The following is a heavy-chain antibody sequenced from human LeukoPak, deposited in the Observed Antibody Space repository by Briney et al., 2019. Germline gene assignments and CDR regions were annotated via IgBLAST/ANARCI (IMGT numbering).Heavy chain of an antibody. V-gene: IGHV3-30*04. J-gene: IGHJ4*02. CDR3: ASSRSGWYGDGGDY. Sequence: GRSLRLSCAASGFTFSSYAMHWVRQAPGKGLEWVAVISYDGSNKYYADSVKGRFTISRDNSKNTLYLQMNSLRAEDTAVYYCASSRSGWYGDGGDYWGQGTLVTVSS. CDR1: GFTFSSYA. CDR2: ISYDGSNK. D-gene: IGHD6-19*01.